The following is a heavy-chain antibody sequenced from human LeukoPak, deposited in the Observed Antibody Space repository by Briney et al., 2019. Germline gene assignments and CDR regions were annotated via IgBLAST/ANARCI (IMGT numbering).Heavy chain of an antibody. Sequence: PGGSLRLSCTASGFTFGDYAMSWVRQAPGKGLEWVGFIRSKAYGGTTEYAASVKDRFTISRDDSKSIAYLQMNSLKTEDTAVYYCTRVRGAEMGYCSGGSCYSGRWYYFDYWGQGTLVTVSS. CDR3: TRVRGAEMGYCSGGSCYSGRWYYFDY. CDR2: IRSKAYGGTT. V-gene: IGHV3-49*04. D-gene: IGHD2-15*01. J-gene: IGHJ4*02. CDR1: GFTFGDYA.